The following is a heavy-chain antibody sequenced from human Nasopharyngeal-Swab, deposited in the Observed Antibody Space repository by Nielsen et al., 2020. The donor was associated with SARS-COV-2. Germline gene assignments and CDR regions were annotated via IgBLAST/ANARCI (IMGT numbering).Heavy chain of an antibody. V-gene: IGHV3-21*01. D-gene: IGHD1-7*01. CDR2: ISSSSSYI. Sequence: GGSLRLSCAASGFTFSSYSMNWVRQAPGKGLEWVSSISSSSSYIFYADSVKGRFTISRDNAKNSLYLQMNSLRAEDTAVYYCARGELELRNYYYGMDVWGQGTTVTVSS. CDR1: GFTFSSYS. J-gene: IGHJ6*02. CDR3: ARGELELRNYYYGMDV.